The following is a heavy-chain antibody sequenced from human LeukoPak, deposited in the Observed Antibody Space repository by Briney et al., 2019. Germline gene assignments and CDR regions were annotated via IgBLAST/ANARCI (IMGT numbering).Heavy chain of an antibody. CDR2: ISGSGGST. D-gene: IGHD3-3*01. Sequence: GGSLRLSCAASGFTFSSYAMSWVRQAPGKGLEWVSAISGSGGSTYYADSVKGWFTISRDNSKNTLYLQMNSLRAEDTAVYYCAKTYYDFWSPDAFDIWGQGTMVTVSS. CDR3: AKTYYDFWSPDAFDI. CDR1: GFTFSSYA. V-gene: IGHV3-23*01. J-gene: IGHJ3*02.